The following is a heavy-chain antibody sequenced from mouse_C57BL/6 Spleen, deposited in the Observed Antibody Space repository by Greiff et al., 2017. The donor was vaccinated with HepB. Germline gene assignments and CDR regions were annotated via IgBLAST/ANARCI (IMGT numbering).Heavy chain of an antibody. D-gene: IGHD2-3*01. J-gene: IGHJ3*01. CDR2: IWGVGST. CDR1: GFSLTSYG. V-gene: IGHV2-6*01. CDR3: ASGGDFDGYYPFAY. Sequence: VKLMESGPGLVAPSQSLSITCTVSGFSLTSYGVDWVRQSPGKGLEWLGVIWGVGSTNYNSALKSRLSISKDNSKSQVFLKMNSLQTDDTAMYYCASGGDFDGYYPFAYWGQGTLVTVSA.